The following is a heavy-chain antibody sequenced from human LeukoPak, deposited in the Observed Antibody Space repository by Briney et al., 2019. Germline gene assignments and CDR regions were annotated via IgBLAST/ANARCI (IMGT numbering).Heavy chain of an antibody. Sequence: GGSLRLSCAASGFSFSKYWMSWVRQAPGKGLEWVANIKHDGSEKQDGSEKNYVDSVSGRFTISRDNAKNSLYLQMNSLRAEDTAVYYCARSGRGVDSFYFYMDVWGKGTTVTVSS. CDR2: IKHDGSEKQDGSEK. CDR3: ARSGRGVDSFYFYMDV. CDR1: GFSFSKYW. D-gene: IGHD3-10*01. V-gene: IGHV3-7*01. J-gene: IGHJ6*03.